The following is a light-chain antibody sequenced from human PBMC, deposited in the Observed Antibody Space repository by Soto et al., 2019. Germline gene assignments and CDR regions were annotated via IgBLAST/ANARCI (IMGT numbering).Light chain of an antibody. CDR3: QHYDNSPLST. CDR2: GAS. V-gene: IGKV3-20*01. J-gene: IGKJ2*01. Sequence: DTVLTQSPGTLSLSTGERATLSCRASQSVGSMSLAWYQKKPGQAPRLLIYGASSGATGIADRFSGSGSGTDFSLTISSVEPEDSAVYYCQHYDNSPLSTFGPGTNVEIK. CDR1: QSVGSMS.